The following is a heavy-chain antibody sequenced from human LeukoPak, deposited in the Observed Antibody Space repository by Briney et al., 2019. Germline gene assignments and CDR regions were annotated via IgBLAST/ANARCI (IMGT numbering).Heavy chain of an antibody. CDR3: ARAGGSTLSHIDY. CDR2: ISSSTSYI. J-gene: IGHJ4*02. Sequence: GGSLRLSCAASGFTFSSYSMNWIRQAPGKGLEWVSFISSSTSYIYYADSVKGRFTISKDNDKNSLYLQMNSLRAEDTAVYYCARAGGSTLSHIDYWGQGTLVTVSS. CDR1: GFTFSSYS. V-gene: IGHV3-21*01. D-gene: IGHD3-10*01.